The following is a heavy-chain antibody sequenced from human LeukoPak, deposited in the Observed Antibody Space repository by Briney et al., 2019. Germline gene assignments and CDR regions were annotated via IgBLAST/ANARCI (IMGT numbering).Heavy chain of an antibody. CDR3: ARARGLFGEEQFLFDY. CDR2: IWYDGSNK. J-gene: IGHJ4*02. V-gene: IGHV3-33*08. CDR1: RFSFSDYT. Sequence: GGSLRLSCAASRFSFSDYTMSWVRQLPGKGLEWVAVIWYDGSNKYYADSVKGRFTISRDNSKNTLYLQMNSLRAEDTAVYYCARARGLFGEEQFLFDYWGQGTLVTVSS. D-gene: IGHD3-10*02.